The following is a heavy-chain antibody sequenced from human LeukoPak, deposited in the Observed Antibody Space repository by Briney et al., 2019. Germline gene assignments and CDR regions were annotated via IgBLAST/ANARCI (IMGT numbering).Heavy chain of an antibody. D-gene: IGHD2-15*01. Sequence: SQTLSLTCAVSGGSISSGGYSWSWIRQPPGKGLEWIGYIYHSGSTYYNPSLKSQVTISVDRSKNQFSLKLSSVTAADTAVYYCARAEDLGAFDIWGQGTMVTVSS. CDR3: ARAEDLGAFDI. CDR1: GGSISSGGYS. J-gene: IGHJ3*02. CDR2: IYHSGST. V-gene: IGHV4-30-2*01.